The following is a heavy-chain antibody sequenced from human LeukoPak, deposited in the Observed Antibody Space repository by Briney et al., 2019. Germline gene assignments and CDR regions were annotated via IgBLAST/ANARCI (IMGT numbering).Heavy chain of an antibody. Sequence: GGSLRLSCAASGFTFDDYAMHWVRQAPGKGLEWVSGISWNSGSIGYADSVKGRFTISRDNSKNTLYLQMNSLRAEDTAVYYCAKDSGSYAYNWFDPWGQGTLVTVSS. D-gene: IGHD1-26*01. J-gene: IGHJ5*02. CDR2: ISWNSGSI. CDR1: GFTFDDYA. V-gene: IGHV3-9*01. CDR3: AKDSGSYAYNWFDP.